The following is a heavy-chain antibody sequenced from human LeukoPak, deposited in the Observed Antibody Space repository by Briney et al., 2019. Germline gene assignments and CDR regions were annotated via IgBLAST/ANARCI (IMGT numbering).Heavy chain of an antibody. CDR3: ARDGITMIVVVISDAFDI. V-gene: IGHV1-18*01. CDR2: ISAYNGNT. D-gene: IGHD3-22*01. J-gene: IGHJ3*02. CDR1: GYTFTSYG. Sequence: ASVKVSCKASGYTFTSYGISWVRHAPGQGLEWMGWISAYNGNTNYAQKLQGRVTMTTDTSTSTAYMELRSLRSDDTAVYYCARDGITMIVVVISDAFDIWGQGTMVTVSS.